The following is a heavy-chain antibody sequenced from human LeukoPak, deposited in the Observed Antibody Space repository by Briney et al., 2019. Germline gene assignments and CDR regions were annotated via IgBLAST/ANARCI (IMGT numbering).Heavy chain of an antibody. D-gene: IGHD5-24*01. CDR3: ARDGEMATIIPGGNFDY. CDR2: ISYDGSNK. Sequence: GRSLRLSCAASGFTFSSYAMHWVRQAPGKGLEWVAVISYDGSNKYYADSVKGRFTISRDNSKNTLYLQMNSLRAEDTAVYYCARDGEMATIIPGGNFDYWGQGTLVTVSS. V-gene: IGHV3-30*04. CDR1: GFTFSSYA. J-gene: IGHJ4*02.